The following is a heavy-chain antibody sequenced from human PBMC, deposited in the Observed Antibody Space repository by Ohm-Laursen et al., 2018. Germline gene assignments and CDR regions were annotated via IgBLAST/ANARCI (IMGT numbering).Heavy chain of an antibody. D-gene: IGHD1-26*01. J-gene: IGHJ4*02. CDR3: AGAPNLYYFDY. CDR1: GDSISGRY. Sequence: TLSLTCTVSGDSISGRYWSWIRQPPGKELEWIGNIDDNGNTNYNPSLQSRVTISINTSKNQFSLQLRFVTAADTAVYHCAGAPNLYYFDYWGQGTLVTVSS. CDR2: IDDNGNT. V-gene: IGHV4-59*08.